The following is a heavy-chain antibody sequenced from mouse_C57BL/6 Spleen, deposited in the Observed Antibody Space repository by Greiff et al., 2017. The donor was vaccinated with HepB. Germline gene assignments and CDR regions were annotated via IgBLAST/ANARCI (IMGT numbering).Heavy chain of an antibody. CDR1: GFTFSDYY. D-gene: IGHD2-5*01. Sequence: EVMLVESEGGLVQPGSSMKLSCTASGFTFSDYYMAWVRQVPEKGLEWVANINYDGSSTYYLDSLKSRFIISRDNAKNILYLQMSSLKSEDTATYYCARAHSKDYFDYWGQGTTLTVSS. J-gene: IGHJ2*01. CDR2: INYDGSST. CDR3: ARAHSKDYFDY. V-gene: IGHV5-16*01.